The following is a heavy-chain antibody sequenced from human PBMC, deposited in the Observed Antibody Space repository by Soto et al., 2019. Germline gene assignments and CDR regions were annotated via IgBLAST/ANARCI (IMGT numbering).Heavy chain of an antibody. CDR3: ASGPPLDYYYYMDV. Sequence: QVQLQESGPGLVKPSQTLSLTCTVSGGSISSGGYYWSWIRQHPGKGLEWIGYIYYSGSTYYNPSRKSRVTISVDTSNKQFSPKLSSVTAADTAVYYCASGPPLDYYYYMDVWGKGTTVTVSS. V-gene: IGHV4-31*03. CDR1: GGSISSGGYY. CDR2: IYYSGST. J-gene: IGHJ6*03.